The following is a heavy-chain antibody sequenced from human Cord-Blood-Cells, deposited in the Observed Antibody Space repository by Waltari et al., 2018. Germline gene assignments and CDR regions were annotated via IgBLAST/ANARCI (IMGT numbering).Heavy chain of an antibody. J-gene: IGHJ3*02. CDR3: ASRREWGDYFAFDI. CDR1: GYTFTGYY. D-gene: IGHD4-17*01. CDR2: INPNSGGT. Sequence: QVQLVQSGAEVKKPGASVKVSCKAAGYTFTGYYSPWVPQAPGQGLEWMGWINPNSGGTNYAQKLQGRVTMTRDPSISTAYMELSRRRSDDTAVYYCASRREWGDYFAFDIWGQGTMVTVSS. V-gene: IGHV1-2*02.